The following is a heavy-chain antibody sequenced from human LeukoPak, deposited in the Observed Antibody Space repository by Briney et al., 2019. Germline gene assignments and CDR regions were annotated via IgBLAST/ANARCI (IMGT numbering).Heavy chain of an antibody. J-gene: IGHJ4*02. D-gene: IGHD3-16*02. Sequence: PGGSLRLSCAASGFTFSDYYMSWIRQAPGKGLEWVSYISSSGSTIYYADSVKGRFTISRDNAKNSLYLQMNSLRAEDTAVYYCARDHPKSVWGSYRFDHWGQGTLVTVSS. V-gene: IGHV3-11*01. CDR2: ISSSGSTI. CDR1: GFTFSDYY. CDR3: ARDHPKSVWGSYRFDH.